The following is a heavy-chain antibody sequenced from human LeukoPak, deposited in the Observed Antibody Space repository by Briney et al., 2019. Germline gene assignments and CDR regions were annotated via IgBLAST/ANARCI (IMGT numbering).Heavy chain of an antibody. CDR3: ARQSYDYGANGRNWFDP. CDR2: IYHSGST. D-gene: IGHD4/OR15-4a*01. V-gene: IGHV4-30-2*01. CDR1: GGSISSGGYS. Sequence: PSETLSLTCAVSGGSISSGGYSWSWIRQPPGKGLEWIGYIYHSGSTYYNPSLKSRVTMSVDTSKNQLSLKLTSVTAADTAVYYCARQSYDYGANGRNWFDPWGHGAQVTVSS. J-gene: IGHJ5*02.